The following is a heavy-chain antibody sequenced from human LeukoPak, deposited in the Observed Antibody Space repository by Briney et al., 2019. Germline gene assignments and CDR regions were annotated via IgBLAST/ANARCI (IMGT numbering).Heavy chain of an antibody. CDR1: GGSISSSSYY. Sequence: SETLSLTCTVSGGSISSSSYYWGWIRQPPGKGLEWIGGIYYSGITYYNPSLRSRVTISVDTSKNQFSLKLSSVTATDTAVYYCHFKYCSSSTCFYYFDYWGQGTLVTVSS. CDR2: IYYSGIT. CDR3: HFKYCSSSTCFYYFDY. D-gene: IGHD2-2*01. J-gene: IGHJ4*02. V-gene: IGHV4-39*01.